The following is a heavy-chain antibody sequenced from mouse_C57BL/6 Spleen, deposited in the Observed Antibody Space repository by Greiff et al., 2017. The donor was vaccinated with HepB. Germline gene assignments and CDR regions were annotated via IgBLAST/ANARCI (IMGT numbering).Heavy chain of an antibody. D-gene: IGHD1-1*01. CDR3: ARGDYYGSPLAY. CDR1: GYTFTSYW. J-gene: IGHJ3*01. V-gene: IGHV1-64*01. Sequence: VQLQQSGAELVKPGASVKLSCKASGYTFTSYWMHWVKQRPGQGLEWIGMIHPNSGSTNYNEKFKSKATLTVDKSSSTAYMQLSSLTSEDSAVYYCARGDYYGSPLAYWGQGTLVTVSA. CDR2: IHPNSGST.